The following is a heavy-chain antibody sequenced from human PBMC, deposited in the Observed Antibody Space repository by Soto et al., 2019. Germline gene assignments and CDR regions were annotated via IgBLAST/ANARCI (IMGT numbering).Heavy chain of an antibody. CDR3: ARAENYGGQAYGMDV. Sequence: ASVKVSCKASGGTFSSYAISWVRQAPGQGLEWMGGIIPIFGTANYAQKFQGRVTITADESTSTAYMELSSLRSEDTAVYYCARAENYGGQAYGMDVWGQGTTVTVSS. J-gene: IGHJ6*02. CDR2: IIPIFGTA. CDR1: GGTFSSYA. V-gene: IGHV1-69*13. D-gene: IGHD1-7*01.